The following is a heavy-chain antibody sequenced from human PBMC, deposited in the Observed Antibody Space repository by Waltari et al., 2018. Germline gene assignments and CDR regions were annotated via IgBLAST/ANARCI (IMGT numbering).Heavy chain of an antibody. CDR1: GFTVSSNY. J-gene: IGHJ2*01. Sequence: EVQLEESGGGLIQPGGSLRLSCAASGFTVSSNYMSWVRQAPGKGREWVSVIYSGGSIYYADSVKGRFTISRGNSKNTVYLQMNSLRVEDTAVYYCGREAPGYFDLWGRGTLVTVSS. V-gene: IGHV3-53*01. CDR2: IYSGGSI. CDR3: GREAPGYFDL.